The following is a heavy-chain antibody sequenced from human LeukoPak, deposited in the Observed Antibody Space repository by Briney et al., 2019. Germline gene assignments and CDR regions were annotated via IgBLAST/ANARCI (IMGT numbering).Heavy chain of an antibody. V-gene: IGHV3-23*01. D-gene: IGHD6-13*01. CDR2: ISGSGGST. CDR1: GGTFSSYA. J-gene: IGHJ4*02. Sequence: ASVKVSCKASGGTFSSYAMHWVRQAPGKGLEWVSAISGSGGSTYYADSVKGRFTISRDNSKNTLYLQMNSLRAEDTAVYYCAKTSPHSMKYSSSWYEDYWGQGTLVTVSS. CDR3: AKTSPHSMKYSSSWYEDY.